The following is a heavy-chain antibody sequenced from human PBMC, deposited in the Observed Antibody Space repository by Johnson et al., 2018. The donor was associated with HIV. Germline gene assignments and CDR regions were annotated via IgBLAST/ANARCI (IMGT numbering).Heavy chain of an antibody. J-gene: IGHJ3*02. CDR1: GFTFSSYA. CDR2: ITYDGRNT. Sequence: QVQLVESGGGVVQPGGSLRLSCAASGFTFSSYAMHWVRQAPGKGLEWVAGITYDGRNTCYADSVKGRFTISRDNSKNTLYLQMNSLRAEDTAVFYCARARNTGYDCYAFDIWGQGTKVTVSS. CDR3: ARARNTGYDCYAFDI. V-gene: IGHV3-30*04. D-gene: IGHD2-21*01.